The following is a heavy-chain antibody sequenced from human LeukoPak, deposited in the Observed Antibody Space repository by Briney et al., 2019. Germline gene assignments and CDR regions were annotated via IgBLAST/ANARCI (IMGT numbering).Heavy chain of an antibody. Sequence: SETLFLTCAVYGGSFSGYYWSWVRQPPGKGLEWIAYIYYSGITNYNPSLKSRVTMSVDTSKNQFSLNLGSVTAADTAVYYCARSREAASGTPHYFDYWGQGALVTVSS. J-gene: IGHJ4*02. CDR2: IYYSGIT. D-gene: IGHD6-13*01. CDR3: ARSREAASGTPHYFDY. CDR1: GGSFSGYY. V-gene: IGHV4-59*08.